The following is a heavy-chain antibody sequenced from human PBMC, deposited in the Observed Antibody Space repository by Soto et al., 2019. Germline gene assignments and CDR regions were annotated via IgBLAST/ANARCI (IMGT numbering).Heavy chain of an antibody. J-gene: IGHJ6*02. Sequence: QVQLVQSGAEVKKPGASVKVSCKASGYTFTSYAMHWVRQAPGQRLEWMGWINAGNGNTKYSQKFQGRVTSTRDTSASTAYMELSSLRSEDTAVYYCASLRHSPSYYYYYGMDVWGQGTTVTVSS. D-gene: IGHD5-18*01. CDR3: ASLRHSPSYYYYYGMDV. CDR2: INAGNGNT. CDR1: GYTFTSYA. V-gene: IGHV1-3*01.